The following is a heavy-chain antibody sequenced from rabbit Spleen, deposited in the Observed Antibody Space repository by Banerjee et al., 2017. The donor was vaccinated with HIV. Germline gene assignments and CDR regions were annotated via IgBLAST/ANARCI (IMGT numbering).Heavy chain of an antibody. V-gene: IGHV1S40*01. J-gene: IGHJ3*01. CDR2: IDPVFGIT. CDR1: GVSFSSNSY. Sequence: QSLEESGGDLVKPGASLTLTCTASGVSFSSNSYMCWVRQAPGKGLEWIGYIDPVFGITYYANWVNGRFSISRENAQNTVFLQMTSLTAADTATYFCARDGAGGSYFALWGQGTLVTVS. CDR3: ARDGAGGSYFAL. D-gene: IGHD8-1*01.